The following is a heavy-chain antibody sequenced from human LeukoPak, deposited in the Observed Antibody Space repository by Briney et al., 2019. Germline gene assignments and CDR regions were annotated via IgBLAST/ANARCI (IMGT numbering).Heavy chain of an antibody. CDR3: ATLIVGATQRRFDP. Sequence: SETLSLTCTVSGGSISSWYWSWIRQPPGKGLEWIGSIYYSGSTYYNPSLKSRVTISVDTSKNQFSLKLSSVTAADTAVYYCATLIVGATQRRFDPWGQGTLVTVSS. D-gene: IGHD1-26*01. CDR1: GGSISSWY. J-gene: IGHJ5*02. V-gene: IGHV4-39*01. CDR2: IYYSGST.